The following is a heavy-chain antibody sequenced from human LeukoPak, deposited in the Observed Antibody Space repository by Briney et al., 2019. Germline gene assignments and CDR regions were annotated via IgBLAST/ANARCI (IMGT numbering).Heavy chain of an antibody. CDR2: FDPEDGET. Sequence: ASVKVSCKVPGYTLTELSMHWVRQAPGKGLEWMGGFDPEDGETIHAQKFQGRVTMTEDTSTDTAYMELSSLRSEDTAVYYCATDLRHSSSFVYYWGQGTLVTVSS. J-gene: IGHJ4*02. CDR1: GYTLTELS. D-gene: IGHD6-6*01. V-gene: IGHV1-24*01. CDR3: ATDLRHSSSFVYY.